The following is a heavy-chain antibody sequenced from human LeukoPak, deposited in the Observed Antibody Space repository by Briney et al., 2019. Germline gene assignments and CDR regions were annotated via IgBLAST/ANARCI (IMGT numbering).Heavy chain of an antibody. D-gene: IGHD4-17*01. CDR1: GFTGSNNY. CDR2: IYIDRT. V-gene: IGHV3-53*04. CDR3: ARELRYRDPDTVLDI. Sequence: GGSLRLSCAASGFTGSNNYFSWVRQAPGKGLEWASVIYIDRTYFAESVKGRFTISRHNSKNTLYLQMNSLRVEDTAVYYCARELRYRDPDTVLDIWGQGTLVTVS. J-gene: IGHJ4*02.